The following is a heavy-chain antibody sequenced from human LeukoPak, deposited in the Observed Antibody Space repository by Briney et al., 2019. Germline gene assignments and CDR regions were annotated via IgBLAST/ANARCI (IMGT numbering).Heavy chain of an antibody. V-gene: IGHV3-66*02. CDR1: GFTVSSNY. Sequence: GGSLRLSCAASGFTVSSNYMSWVRQAPGKGLEWVSVIYSGGSTYYADSVKGRFTISRDNSKNTLYLQMNSLRAEDTAVHYCARAGRSWYGEKGYYFDYWGQGTLVTVSS. J-gene: IGHJ4*02. D-gene: IGHD6-13*01. CDR3: ARAGRSWYGEKGYYFDY. CDR2: IYSGGST.